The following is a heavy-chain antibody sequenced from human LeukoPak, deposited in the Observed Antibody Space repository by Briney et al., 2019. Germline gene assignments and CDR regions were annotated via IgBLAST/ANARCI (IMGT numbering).Heavy chain of an antibody. CDR2: ISHSRSIV. Sequence: GGSLRLSCAASGFSFGDYSMYWVRQAPGKGPEWVSCISHSRSIVPYADSVKGRFTISRDNAKNSVYLQMNSLRDEDTAVYYCARDRCWAFETWGQGTMVTVSS. CDR1: GFSFGDYS. J-gene: IGHJ3*02. D-gene: IGHD2-8*01. CDR3: ARDRCWAFET. V-gene: IGHV3-48*02.